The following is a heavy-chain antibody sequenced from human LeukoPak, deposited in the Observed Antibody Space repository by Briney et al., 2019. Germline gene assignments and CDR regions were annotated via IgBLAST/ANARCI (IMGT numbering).Heavy chain of an antibody. J-gene: IGHJ4*02. CDR3: AREGESYPDLDY. V-gene: IGHV3-23*01. D-gene: IGHD3-10*01. CDR1: GFTFSSYA. CDR2: ISGSGGST. Sequence: GGSLRLSCAASGFTFSSYAMSWVRQAPGKGLEWVSAISGSGGSTHYADSVKGRFTIPRDNSKNTLYLQMNSLRAEDTAVYYCAREGESYPDLDYWGQGTLVTVSS.